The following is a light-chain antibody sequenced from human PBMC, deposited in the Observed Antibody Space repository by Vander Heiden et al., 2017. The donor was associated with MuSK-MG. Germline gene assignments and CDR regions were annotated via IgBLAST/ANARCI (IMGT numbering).Light chain of an antibody. CDR2: DNS. J-gene: IGLJ2*01. CDR1: DSHIETDYD. V-gene: IGLV1-40*01. Sequence: QSVLTPPPSVSPAPGHRVPLPCTRSDSHIETDYDVRWYQVVGGTAPKLLIFDNSNRPSGVPDRFSDSKSGASASLAITGLQAEDEADYYCQSDDSSLSSVVFGGGTKLTVL. CDR3: QSDDSSLSSVV.